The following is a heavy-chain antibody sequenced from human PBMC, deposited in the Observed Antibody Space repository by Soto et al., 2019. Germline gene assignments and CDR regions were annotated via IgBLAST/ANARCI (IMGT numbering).Heavy chain of an antibody. V-gene: IGHV2-5*02. J-gene: IGHJ3*02. D-gene: IGHD2-15*01. CDR3: AHSTDRWVLRDAFDI. Sequence: SGPTLVKPTQTLTLTCTFSGFSFSTSGVAVGWIRQPPGKALEWLALIYWDDDKRYSPSLKSRVTITKDTYKNQVVLTMTNMDPVDSATYFCAHSTDRWVLRDAFDIWGEGTMVTISS. CDR1: GFSFSTSGVA. CDR2: IYWDDDK.